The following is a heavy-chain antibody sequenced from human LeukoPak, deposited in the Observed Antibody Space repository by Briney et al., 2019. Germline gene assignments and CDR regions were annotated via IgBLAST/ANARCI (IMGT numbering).Heavy chain of an antibody. CDR1: GLTFNNYA. D-gene: IGHD5-12*01. Sequence: GGSLRLSCAASGLTFNNYAVNWVRQAPGKGLEWVSAISSSGGGTYYADSVKGRFTISRDNSKNTLYLQMNSLRVEDTAIYYCAKAPQGKSGYALPANWGQGTLVTVSS. CDR3: AKAPQGKSGYALPAN. CDR2: ISSSGGGT. V-gene: IGHV3-23*01. J-gene: IGHJ4*02.